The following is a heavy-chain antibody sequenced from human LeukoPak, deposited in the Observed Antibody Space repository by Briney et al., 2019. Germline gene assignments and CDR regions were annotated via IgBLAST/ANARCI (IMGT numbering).Heavy chain of an antibody. V-gene: IGHV4-30-4*01. J-gene: IGHJ5*02. CDR1: GGSISSGDYY. Sequence: SETLSLTCTVSGGSISSGDYYWSWIRQPPGKGLEWIGYIYYSGSTYYDPSLKSRVTISVDTSKNQFSLKLSSVTAADTAVYYCALGRRYYDSSGFSPWGQGTPVTVSS. D-gene: IGHD3-22*01. CDR2: IYYSGST. CDR3: ALGRRYYDSSGFSP.